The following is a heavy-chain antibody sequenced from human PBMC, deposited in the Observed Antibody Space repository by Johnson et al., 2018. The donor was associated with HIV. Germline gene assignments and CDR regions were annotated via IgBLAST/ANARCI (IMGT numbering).Heavy chain of an antibody. CDR1: GFTFSSYA. Sequence: VQLVESGGGLVQPGGSLRLSCAASGFTFSSYAMSWVRQAPGKGLEWVSAISGSGSTIYYADSVKGRFTISRDNAKNSLYLQMNSLRADDTAVYYCARKGDAFDIWGQGTMVTVSS. CDR3: ARKGDAFDI. V-gene: IGHV3-23*04. J-gene: IGHJ3*02. CDR2: ISGSGSTI.